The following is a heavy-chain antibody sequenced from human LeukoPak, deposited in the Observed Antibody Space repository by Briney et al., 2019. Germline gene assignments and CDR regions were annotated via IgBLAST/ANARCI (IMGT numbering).Heavy chain of an antibody. CDR2: IIGSGGST. CDR1: GFTFSNFA. CDR3: AKDVMYHSGWYRGLFDY. D-gene: IGHD6-19*01. V-gene: IGHV3-23*01. Sequence: GSLRLSCAASGFTFSNFAMSWGRQAPGKGVEGVSGIIGSGGSTNYDDSVKGRFTISRDNSKNTLSLQMNTLGSADTAVYYCAKDVMYHSGWYRGLFDYWGQGTLVTVSS. J-gene: IGHJ4*02.